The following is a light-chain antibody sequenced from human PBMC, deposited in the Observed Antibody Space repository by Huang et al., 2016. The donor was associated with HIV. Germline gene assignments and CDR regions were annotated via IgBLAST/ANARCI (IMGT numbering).Light chain of an antibody. Sequence: DIQMTQSPSSMSASVGDRVTITCRASQNIDTWLAWYQQKPGKAPQLLISAAASLQSGVSSRFSGSRSGADFTLTISSLQPEDFALYYCQQAKSYPITFGGGTKVEIK. J-gene: IGKJ4*01. CDR1: QNIDTW. CDR2: AAA. V-gene: IGKV1-12*01. CDR3: QQAKSYPIT.